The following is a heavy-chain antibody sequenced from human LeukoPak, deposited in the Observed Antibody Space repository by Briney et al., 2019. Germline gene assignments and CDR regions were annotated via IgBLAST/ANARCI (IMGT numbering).Heavy chain of an antibody. CDR2: INPGGGNT. J-gene: IGHJ5*02. V-gene: IGHV1-46*01. CDR1: GYTFTNYY. D-gene: IGHD2-21*02. CDR3: ARTDCGGDCYSSRGWFDP. Sequence: ASVKVSCKASGYTFTNYYIHWVRQAPGQGLEWMGLINPGGGNTNYAQKFQGRVTITADKSTSTVYMDLSSLRSEDTAVYYCARTDCGGDCYSSRGWFDPWGQGTLVTVSS.